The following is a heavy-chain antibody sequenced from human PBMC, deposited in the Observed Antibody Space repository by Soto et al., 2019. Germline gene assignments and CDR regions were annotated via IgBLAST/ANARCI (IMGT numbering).Heavy chain of an antibody. Sequence: GGSLRLSCAASGFTLSSYAMSWVRQSPGQGLEWVSAISGGGGSTYYADSVKGRFTISRDNSKNTLYLQMNSLRAEDTAVYYCAKDSPYDFWSGPYYYYGMDVWGQGTTVTVSS. V-gene: IGHV3-23*01. CDR1: GFTLSSYA. CDR3: AKDSPYDFWSGPYYYYGMDV. CDR2: ISGGGGST. J-gene: IGHJ6*02. D-gene: IGHD3-3*01.